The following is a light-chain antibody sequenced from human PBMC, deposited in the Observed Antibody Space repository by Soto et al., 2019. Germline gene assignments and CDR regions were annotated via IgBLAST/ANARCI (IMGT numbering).Light chain of an antibody. J-gene: IGKJ4*01. Sequence: EIVMTQSPATLSVSPGESATLSCRASQSITNNLAWYQQKPGQAPRLLIYDASSRATGISDRFSGSGSGTDFTLTISRLEPEDFAVYYCQQYGSSPSFGGGTKVDIK. V-gene: IGKV3-20*01. CDR2: DAS. CDR1: QSITNN. CDR3: QQYGSSPS.